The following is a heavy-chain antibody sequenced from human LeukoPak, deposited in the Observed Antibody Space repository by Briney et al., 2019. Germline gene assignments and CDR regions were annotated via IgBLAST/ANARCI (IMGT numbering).Heavy chain of an antibody. Sequence: PGGSLRLSCAASGFTFSDNYMTWVRQAPGKGLEWLSYISGNGGVIQYADSVKSRFTISRDNAKNLLYLQMDSLRVEDTAVYYCARDGRGKYYYGSGSDYWGQGTLVTVSS. J-gene: IGHJ4*02. D-gene: IGHD3-10*01. CDR3: ARDGRGKYYYGSGSDY. CDR2: ISGNGGVI. V-gene: IGHV3-11*04. CDR1: GFTFSDNY.